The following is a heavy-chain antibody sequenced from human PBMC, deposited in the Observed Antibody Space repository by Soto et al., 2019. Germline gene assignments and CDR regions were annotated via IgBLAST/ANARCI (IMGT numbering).Heavy chain of an antibody. D-gene: IGHD6-13*01. Sequence: EVQLLESGGGLVQPEGSLRLSCEASGFTFSSYAMSWVRQAPGKGLEWVSGISGGGSTTYYEDSVKGRFTISRDNSKNTLYLQVNSLRAEDTAVYYCARDQAAGGTISRYFQDWGQGTLVTVSS. V-gene: IGHV3-23*01. CDR1: GFTFSSYA. CDR3: ARDQAAGGTISRYFQD. CDR2: ISGGGSTT. J-gene: IGHJ1*01.